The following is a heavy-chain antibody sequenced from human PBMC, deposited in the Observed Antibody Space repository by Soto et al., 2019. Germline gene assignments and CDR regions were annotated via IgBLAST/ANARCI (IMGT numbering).Heavy chain of an antibody. CDR2: ITSDGKSK. V-gene: IGHV3-74*01. J-gene: IGHJ5*02. D-gene: IGHD2-21*02. CDR1: GFNFSNHW. CDR3: ARESGDWPLNWFDP. Sequence: VHLVESGGGLVQPGGSLRLSCAASGFNFSNHWMHWVRQRPAEGLVWVSRITSDGKSKAYAESVKGPFAISRDNAKNSLYLQMNGLAADDTAVYYCARESGDWPLNWFDPWGQGTLVTVSS.